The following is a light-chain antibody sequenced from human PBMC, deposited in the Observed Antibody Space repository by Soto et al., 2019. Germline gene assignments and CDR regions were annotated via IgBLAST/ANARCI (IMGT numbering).Light chain of an antibody. CDR2: DAS. J-gene: IGKJ4*01. CDR1: QSVTSNY. Sequence: EIVWTQSPGTLSLSPGERANLSGRASQSVTSNYLAWYQHKPCQAPRLLIYDASSRATGIPDRFSGSGSATDFTPTISRLEPQDFAVYYCQQYGTSPPLTFGGGTKVDIK. V-gene: IGKV3-20*01. CDR3: QQYGTSPPLT.